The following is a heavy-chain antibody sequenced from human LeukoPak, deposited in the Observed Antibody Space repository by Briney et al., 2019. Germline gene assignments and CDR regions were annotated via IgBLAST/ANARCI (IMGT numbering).Heavy chain of an antibody. J-gene: IGHJ4*02. V-gene: IGHV3-48*03. Sequence: PGGSLRLSCPASGFTLGDYGVTWVRQAPGKGLEWVSYISSSGSTTHYADSVKGRFTISRDNAKKSLYLQMNSLRAEDTAVYYCARDNYDSSGYYFDWGQGTLVTVSS. CDR1: GFTLGDYG. CDR2: ISSSGSTT. CDR3: ARDNYDSSGYYFD. D-gene: IGHD3-22*01.